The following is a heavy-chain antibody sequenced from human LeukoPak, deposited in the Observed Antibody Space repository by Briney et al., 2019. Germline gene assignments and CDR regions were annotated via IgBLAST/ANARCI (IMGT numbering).Heavy chain of an antibody. J-gene: IGHJ5*02. CDR1: GGSFSGYY. CDR2: INHSGST. Sequence: TSETLSITCAVYGGSFSGYYWSWIRQPPGKGLEWIGEINHSGSTNYNPSLKSRVTISVDTSKNQFSLKLSSVTAADTAVYYCARGLSSSTSQSRQLRFDPWGQGTLVTVSS. CDR3: ARGLSSSTSQSRQLRFDP. D-gene: IGHD2-2*01. V-gene: IGHV4-34*01.